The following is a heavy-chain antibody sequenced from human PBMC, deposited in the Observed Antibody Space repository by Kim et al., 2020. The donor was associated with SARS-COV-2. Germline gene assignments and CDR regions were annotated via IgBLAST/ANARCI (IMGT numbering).Heavy chain of an antibody. J-gene: IGHJ4*02. Sequence: ASVKVSCKASGYTFTSYAMHWVRQAPGQRLEWMGWINAGNGNTKYSQKFQGRVTITRDTSASTAYMELSSLRSEDTAVYYCAREWFIAAAGIDYWGQGTLVTVSS. CDR3: AREWFIAAAGIDY. D-gene: IGHD6-13*01. V-gene: IGHV1-3*01. CDR2: INAGNGNT. CDR1: GYTFTSYA.